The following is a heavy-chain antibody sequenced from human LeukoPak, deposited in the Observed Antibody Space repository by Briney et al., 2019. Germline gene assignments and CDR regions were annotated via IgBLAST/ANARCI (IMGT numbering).Heavy chain of an antibody. Sequence: PGGSLRLSCAASGFTFSSDSMNWVREAPGKGLEWVSYISSSSSTIYYADSVKGRCTISRDNAKNSLYLQMNSLRAEDTAVYSCAKESDSGYHSEGPKYWGLGTLVTVSA. CDR3: AKESDSGYHSEGPKY. CDR2: ISSSSSTI. V-gene: IGHV3-48*01. D-gene: IGHD5-12*01. J-gene: IGHJ4*02. CDR1: GFTFSSDS.